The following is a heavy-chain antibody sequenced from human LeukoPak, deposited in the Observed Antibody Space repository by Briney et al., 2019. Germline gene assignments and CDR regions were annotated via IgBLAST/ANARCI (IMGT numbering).Heavy chain of an antibody. Sequence: GGSLRLSCAASGFTFSSYAMHWVRQAPGKGLEWVAVISYDGGNKYYADSVKGRFTISRDNSKNTLYLQMNSLRAEDTAVYYCAIGARYSYGPNYFDYWGQGTLVTVSS. CDR3: AIGARYSYGPNYFDY. CDR1: GFTFSSYA. V-gene: IGHV3-30*04. D-gene: IGHD5-18*01. J-gene: IGHJ4*02. CDR2: ISYDGGNK.